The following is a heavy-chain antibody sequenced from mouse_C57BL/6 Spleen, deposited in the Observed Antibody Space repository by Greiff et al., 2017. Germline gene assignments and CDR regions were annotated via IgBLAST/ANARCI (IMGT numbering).Heavy chain of an antibody. D-gene: IGHD1-1*01. CDR2: ISDGGSYT. V-gene: IGHV5-4*01. CDR1: GFTFSSYA. CDR3: ARDRPFTTVVAQNYFDY. J-gene: IGHJ2*01. Sequence: EVQLVESGGGLVKPGGSLKLSCAASGFTFSSYAMSWVRQTPEKRLEWVATISDGGSYTYYPDNVKGRFTISRDNAKNNLYLQMSHLKSEDTAMYYCARDRPFTTVVAQNYFDYWGQGTTLTVSS.